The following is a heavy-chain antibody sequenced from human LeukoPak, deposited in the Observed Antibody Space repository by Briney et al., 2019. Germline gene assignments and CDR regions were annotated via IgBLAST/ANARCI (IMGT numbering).Heavy chain of an antibody. J-gene: IGHJ5*02. CDR1: GFTLSHYA. CDR3: AKYLDLNWFDP. V-gene: IGHV3-30*07. CDR2: ISDDGSNK. Sequence: GGSLRLSCAASGFTLSHYAMHWIRQAPGKGLEWVAVISDDGSNKYYADSVKGRFSISRDNSKNTLYLQMNSLRAEDTAVYYCAKYLDLNWFDPWGQGTLVTVSS. D-gene: IGHD3-9*01.